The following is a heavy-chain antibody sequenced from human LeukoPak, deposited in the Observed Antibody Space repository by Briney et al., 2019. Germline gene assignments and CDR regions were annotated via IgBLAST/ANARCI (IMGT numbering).Heavy chain of an antibody. CDR3: ACFIGGNFDY. CDR1: GLTVSSNY. J-gene: IGHJ4*02. D-gene: IGHD2-15*01. Sequence: GGSQRLSCAASGLTVSSNYMSWVRQAPGKGLEWVSVIYSGGSTYYADSVKGRFTISRDNSKNTLYLQMNSLRAEDTAVYYCACFIGGNFDYWGQGTLVTVSS. V-gene: IGHV3-53*01. CDR2: IYSGGST.